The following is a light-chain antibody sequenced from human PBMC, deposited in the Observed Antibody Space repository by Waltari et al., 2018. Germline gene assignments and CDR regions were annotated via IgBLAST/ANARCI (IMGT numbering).Light chain of an antibody. Sequence: DIVMTQSPDSLAVSLGETATVSCKFSLSLLYSSNNKNYVAWYQQKPGQPPKLLIHWASTRASGVPDRCSGSGSGTDFTLTISSGQADDVAVYYCQQVYETPLTFGGGTKVEIK. J-gene: IGKJ4*01. CDR2: WAS. CDR1: LSLLYSSNNKNY. V-gene: IGKV4-1*01. CDR3: QQVYETPLT.